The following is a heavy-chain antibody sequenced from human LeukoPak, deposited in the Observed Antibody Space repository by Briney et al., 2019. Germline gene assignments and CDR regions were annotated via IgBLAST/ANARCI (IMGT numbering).Heavy chain of an antibody. J-gene: IGHJ6*02. Sequence: SETLSLTCAVYGGSFSGYYWSWIRQPPGKGLEWIGEINHSGSTNYNPSLKSRVTISVDTSKNQFSLKLSSVTAADTAVYYCARGLLWPAAIHYYYGMDVWGQGTTVTVSS. V-gene: IGHV4-34*01. CDR2: INHSGST. D-gene: IGHD2-2*01. CDR3: ARGLLWPAAIHYYYGMDV. CDR1: GGSFSGYY.